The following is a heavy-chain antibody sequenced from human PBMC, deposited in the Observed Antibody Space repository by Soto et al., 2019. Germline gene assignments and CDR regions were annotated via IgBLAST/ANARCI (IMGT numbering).Heavy chain of an antibody. J-gene: IGHJ4*02. D-gene: IGHD3-10*01. CDR3: ARDAYYYGSGCYHDC. CDR1: GFTFSSYS. Sequence: EVQLVESGGGLVKPGGSLRLSCAASGFTFSSYSMNWVRQAPGKGLEWVSSISSSSSYIYYADSVKGRFTISRDNAKNSLYLQMNSLIAEDTALYYCARDAYYYGSGCYHDCWAQVTLVTVSS. V-gene: IGHV3-21*01. CDR2: ISSSSSYI.